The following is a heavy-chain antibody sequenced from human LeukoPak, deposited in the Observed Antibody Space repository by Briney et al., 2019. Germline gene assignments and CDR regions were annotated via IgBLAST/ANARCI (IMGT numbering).Heavy chain of an antibody. CDR2: INHSGST. D-gene: IGHD4-17*01. J-gene: IGHJ4*02. CDR3: ARADYGDYYFDY. CDR1: GGSFSGYY. V-gene: IGHV4-34*01. Sequence: SETLSLTCAVYGGSFSGYYWSWIRQPPGKGLEWIGEINHSGSTNYNPSLKSRVTISVDTSKNQFSLKLSSVTAADTAVYYCARADYGDYYFDYWGQGTLVTVSS.